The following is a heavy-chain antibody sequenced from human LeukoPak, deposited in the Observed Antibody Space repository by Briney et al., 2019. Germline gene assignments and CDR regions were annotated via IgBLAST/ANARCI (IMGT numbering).Heavy chain of an antibody. CDR3: AREPSHPGIAVAGTNWFDP. Sequence: ASVKVSCKASGYTFTGYYMHWVRQAPGQGLEWMGWINPNSGGTNYAQKFQGRVTMTRGTSISTAYMELSRLRSDDTAVYYCAREPSHPGIAVAGTNWFDPWGQGTLVTVSS. CDR1: GYTFTGYY. V-gene: IGHV1-2*02. D-gene: IGHD6-19*01. CDR2: INPNSGGT. J-gene: IGHJ5*02.